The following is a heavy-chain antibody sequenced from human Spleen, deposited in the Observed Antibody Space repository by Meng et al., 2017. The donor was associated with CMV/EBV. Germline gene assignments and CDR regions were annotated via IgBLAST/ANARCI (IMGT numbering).Heavy chain of an antibody. CDR2: ISYDGSYK. CDR1: GGTFSSYA. J-gene: IGHJ4*02. CDR3: ARGTVDLWSGYYNGELDYFDY. Sequence: SCKASGGTFSSYAISWVRQAPGKGLEWVAVISYDGSYKYFADSVKGRFTISRDNSKNTLYLQMNSLRAEDTAVYFCARGTVDLWSGYYNGELDYFDYWGQGTLVTVSS. D-gene: IGHD3-3*01. V-gene: IGHV3-30*04.